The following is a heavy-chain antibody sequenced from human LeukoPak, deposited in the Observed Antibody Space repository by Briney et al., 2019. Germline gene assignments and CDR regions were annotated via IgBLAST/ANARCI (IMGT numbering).Heavy chain of an antibody. V-gene: IGHV3-23*01. CDR1: GFTFSKYA. Sequence: GGSLRLSCGASGFTFSKYALTWVRQAPGKGLEWVSSISGSDGRTDYADSVKGRFTISRDNAKKALYLQMNSLRAEDTALYYCAKCLGGAMVLGFDYWGQGTLVTVSS. D-gene: IGHD5-18*01. CDR2: ISGSDGRT. CDR3: AKCLGGAMVLGFDY. J-gene: IGHJ4*02.